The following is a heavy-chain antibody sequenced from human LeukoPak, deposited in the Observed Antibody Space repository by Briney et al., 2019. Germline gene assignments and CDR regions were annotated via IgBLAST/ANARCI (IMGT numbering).Heavy chain of an antibody. CDR1: GGSISSYY. CDR2: IYYSGST. V-gene: IGHV4-59*08. J-gene: IGHJ4*02. CDR3: ARQEYSGSHIDY. Sequence: SETLSLTCTVSGGSISSYYWSWIRQPPGKGLEWIGYIYYSGSTNYNPSLKSRVTISVDTSKNQFSLKLNSVTAADTAVFYCARQEYSGSHIDYWGQGTLVTVSS. D-gene: IGHD1-26*01.